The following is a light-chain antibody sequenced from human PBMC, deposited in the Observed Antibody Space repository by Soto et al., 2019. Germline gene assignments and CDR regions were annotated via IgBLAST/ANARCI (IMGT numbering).Light chain of an antibody. J-gene: IGKJ1*01. CDR1: QGIGST. Sequence: EIVLTQSPATLSVSPVERVALSCRASQGIGSTLAWYRQQPGQAPGLLIYDSNIRATGVPARFSGSGSGAEFTLTISSLQSEDFAVYYCQQYNKWPRTFGQGTKVDIK. V-gene: IGKV3-15*01. CDR3: QQYNKWPRT. CDR2: DSN.